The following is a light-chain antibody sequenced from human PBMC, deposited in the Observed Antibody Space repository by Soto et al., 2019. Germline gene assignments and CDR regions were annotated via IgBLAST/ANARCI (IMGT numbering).Light chain of an antibody. CDR2: EVS. CDR3: SSYTSSTSYV. Sequence: QSALAQPASVSGSPGQSITISCTGTSSDVGGYNFVSWYQQHPGKAPKLMISEVSNRPSGVSNRFSGSKSGNTVSLTISGLQADDEADYYCSSYTSSTSYVFGTGTKVTVL. J-gene: IGLJ1*01. CDR1: SSDVGGYNF. V-gene: IGLV2-14*01.